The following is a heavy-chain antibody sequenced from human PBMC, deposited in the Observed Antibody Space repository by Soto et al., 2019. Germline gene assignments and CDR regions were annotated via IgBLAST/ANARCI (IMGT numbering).Heavy chain of an antibody. CDR2: ISYDGSNK. J-gene: IGHJ6*02. CDR3: AKEIYGLPPPTQAYGMDV. V-gene: IGHV3-30*18. Sequence: SGGSLRLSCTSSGFTFSSYGMHWVRQAPGKGLEWVAVISYDGSNKYYADSVKGRFTISRDNSKNTLYLQMNSLRAEDTAVYYCAKEIYGLPPPTQAYGMDVWGQGTTVTVSS. D-gene: IGHD2-15*01. CDR1: GFTFSSYG.